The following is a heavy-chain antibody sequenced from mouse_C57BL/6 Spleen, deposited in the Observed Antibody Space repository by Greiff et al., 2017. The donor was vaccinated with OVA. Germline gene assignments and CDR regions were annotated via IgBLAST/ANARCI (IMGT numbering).Heavy chain of an antibody. J-gene: IGHJ2*01. CDR3: ARQSGSSGGYYFDY. Sequence: EVKLVESGGDLVKPGGSLKLSCAASGFTFSSYGMSWVRQTPDKRLEWVATISSGGSYTYYPDSVKGRFTISRDNAKNTLYLQMSSLKSEDTAMYYCARQSGSSGGYYFDYWGQGTTLTVSS. V-gene: IGHV5-6*01. CDR1: GFTFSSYG. D-gene: IGHD1-1*01. CDR2: ISSGGSYT.